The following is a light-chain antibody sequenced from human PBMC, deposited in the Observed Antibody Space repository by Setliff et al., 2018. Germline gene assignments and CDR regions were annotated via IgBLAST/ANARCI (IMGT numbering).Light chain of an antibody. V-gene: IGLV1-47*01. CDR2: RNN. CDR3: AAWDGSLSGWV. J-gene: IGLJ3*02. CDR1: SSNIGSNY. Sequence: QSALAQPPSASGTPGQRVTISCSGSSSNIGSNYVYWYQQLPGTTPKLLIYRNNQRPSGVPDRFSGSKSGTSASLAISGLRSEDEADYYCAAWDGSLSGWVFGGGT.